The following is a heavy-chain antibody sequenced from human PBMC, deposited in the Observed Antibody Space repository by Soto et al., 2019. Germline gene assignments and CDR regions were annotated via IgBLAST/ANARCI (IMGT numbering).Heavy chain of an antibody. D-gene: IGHD6-25*01. J-gene: IGHJ4*02. V-gene: IGHV1-8*01. CDR3: ARRKERSGPHYFDY. Sequence: ASVKVSCKASGYSFTTYDISWVRQATGQGLEWMGWMNPYSGNTGYAQKFQGRVTVTRNTSISTVYMELSGLRPDDTAVYYCARRKERSGPHYFDYWGQGSQVTVSS. CDR1: GYSFTTYD. CDR2: MNPYSGNT.